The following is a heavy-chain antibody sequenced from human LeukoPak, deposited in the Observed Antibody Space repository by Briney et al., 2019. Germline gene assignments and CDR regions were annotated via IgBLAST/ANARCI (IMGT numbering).Heavy chain of an antibody. Sequence: GGSLRLSCTASGFTFGDYAMNWFRQAPGKGLEWVGFIRSKAYGGTTEYAASVKGRFTISRDDSKSIAYLQMNSLKTEDTAVYYCTRDYYDSSVRFDPWGQGTLVTVSS. V-gene: IGHV3-49*03. CDR1: GFTFGDYA. J-gene: IGHJ5*02. CDR2: IRSKAYGGTT. D-gene: IGHD3-22*01. CDR3: TRDYYDSSVRFDP.